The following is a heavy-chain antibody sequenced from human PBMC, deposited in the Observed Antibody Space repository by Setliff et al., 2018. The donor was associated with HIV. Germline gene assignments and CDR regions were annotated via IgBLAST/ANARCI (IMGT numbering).Heavy chain of an antibody. CDR2: ISHSGST. D-gene: IGHD2-21*02. CDR3: AWGMTAIPEY. CDR1: GGSFSGYF. J-gene: IGHJ4*02. V-gene: IGHV4-34*01. Sequence: PSETLSLTCAVYGGSFSGYFCIWVRQPPGEGLEWIGEISHSGSTNYNPSLESRVTISVDTSNKQFSLQLSSVTAADTAVYYCAWGMTAIPEYWGQGTLVTVS.